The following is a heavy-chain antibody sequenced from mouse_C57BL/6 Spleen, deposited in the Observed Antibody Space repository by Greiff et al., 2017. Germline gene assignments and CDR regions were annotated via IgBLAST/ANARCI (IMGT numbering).Heavy chain of an antibody. CDR1: GYTFTDYY. Sequence: EVQLQQSGPVLVKPGASVKMSCKASGYTFTDYYMNWVKQSPGKSLEWIGVINPYNGGTSYNQKFKGKATLTVDKSSRTACMQLTSLTSEDSAVYYCARSYDYAMDYWGQGTSVTVSS. CDR3: ARSYDYAMDY. D-gene: IGHD2-3*01. J-gene: IGHJ4*01. V-gene: IGHV1-19*01. CDR2: INPYNGGT.